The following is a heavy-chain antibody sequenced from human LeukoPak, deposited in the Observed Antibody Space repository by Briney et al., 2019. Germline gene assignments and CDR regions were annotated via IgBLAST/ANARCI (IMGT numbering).Heavy chain of an antibody. J-gene: IGHJ4*02. V-gene: IGHV1-69*04. Sequence: WASVKVSCKASGGTSNSHAISWVRQAPGQGLEWMGRIIPNLGTTNRSQNFQDRRTLTADKSTNTSYIELTSLTSDENAVYYCATTHDGGGYQWGDFFDFWGQGTLVTASS. D-gene: IGHD3-22*01. CDR1: GGTSNSHA. CDR2: IIPNLGTT. CDR3: ATTHDGGGYQWGDFFDF.